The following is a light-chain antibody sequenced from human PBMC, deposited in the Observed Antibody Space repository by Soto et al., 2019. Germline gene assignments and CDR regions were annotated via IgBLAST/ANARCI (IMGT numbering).Light chain of an antibody. J-gene: IGLJ1*01. V-gene: IGLV2-23*01. CDR1: VGL. CDR3: CLYVGGRTYL. CDR2: DDT. Sequence: QSVLNQPASVSGSPGQSITISCTRTVGLVSWYQQLPGNVPKLIIYDDTKRPSGASGRFSGSKSGNTASLTISGLQTEDEADYYCCLYVGGRTYLFGTGTKVTVL.